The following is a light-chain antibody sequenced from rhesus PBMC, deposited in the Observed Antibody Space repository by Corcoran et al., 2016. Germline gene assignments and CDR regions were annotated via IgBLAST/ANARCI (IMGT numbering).Light chain of an antibody. CDR2: ATS. Sequence: DIQMTQSPSSLSASVGDRVTITCRASQGIRHYLAWYQQKPGKAPNLLIYATSTLQSGVPSRFSGSGYGTDFTLTINSLQHEDSATYYCQQHNSYPFTFGGGTKVEVK. CDR3: QQHNSYPFT. V-gene: IGKV1-25*01. CDR1: QGIRHY. J-gene: IGKJ4*01.